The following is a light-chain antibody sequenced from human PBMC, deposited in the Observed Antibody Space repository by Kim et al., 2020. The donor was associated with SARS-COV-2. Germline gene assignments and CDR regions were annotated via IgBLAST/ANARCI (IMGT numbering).Light chain of an antibody. CDR2: AAS. CDR3: QQLHSYPLT. Sequence: ASVGDRVTITCRASQDSTNNLAWYQQKPGKAPNLLIYAASALHSGVPSRFSGSGFGTEFSLTISSLQPEDSATYYCQQLHSYPLTFGQGTRLEIK. V-gene: IGKV1-9*01. J-gene: IGKJ5*01. CDR1: QDSTNN.